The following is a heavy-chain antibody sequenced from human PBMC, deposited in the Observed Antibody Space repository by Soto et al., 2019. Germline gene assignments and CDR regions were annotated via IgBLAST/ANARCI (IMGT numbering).Heavy chain of an antibody. Sequence: PSETLSLTCAVYGGSFSGYYWSWIRQPPGKGLEWIGEINHSGSTNYNPSLKSRVTISVDTSKNQFSLKLSSVTAADTAVYYCASMTVDTAMVAFDYWGQGTLVTSP. V-gene: IGHV4-34*01. D-gene: IGHD5-18*01. CDR2: INHSGST. J-gene: IGHJ4*02. CDR3: ASMTVDTAMVAFDY. CDR1: GGSFSGYY.